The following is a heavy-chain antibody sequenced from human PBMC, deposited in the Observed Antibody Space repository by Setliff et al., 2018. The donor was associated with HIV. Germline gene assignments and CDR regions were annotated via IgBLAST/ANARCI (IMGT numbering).Heavy chain of an antibody. D-gene: IGHD4-4*01. V-gene: IGHV4-34*01. Sequence: SETLSLTCAVYGGSFSGYYWSWIRQPPGKGLEWIGEINHSGSTYYNPSLKSRVTISVDTSKNQFSLKLSSVTAADTAVFYCARHCLQTETTYCPTSDVFDIWGQGTMVTVSS. CDR1: GGSFSGYY. CDR2: INHSGST. CDR3: ARHCLQTETTYCPTSDVFDI. J-gene: IGHJ3*02.